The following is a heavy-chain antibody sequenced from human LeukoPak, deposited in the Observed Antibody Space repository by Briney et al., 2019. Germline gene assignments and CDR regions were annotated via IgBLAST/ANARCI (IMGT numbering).Heavy chain of an antibody. J-gene: IGHJ4*02. CDR2: FDPEDGET. CDR1: GYTLTELS. Sequence: ASVKVSCKVSGYTLTELSMHWVRQAPGKGLEWMGGFDPEDGETIYAQKFQGRVTMTRDTSISTAYMELSRLRSDDTAVYYCARGVPLEPYWGQGTLVTVSS. D-gene: IGHD1-1*01. CDR3: ARGVPLEPY. V-gene: IGHV1-24*01.